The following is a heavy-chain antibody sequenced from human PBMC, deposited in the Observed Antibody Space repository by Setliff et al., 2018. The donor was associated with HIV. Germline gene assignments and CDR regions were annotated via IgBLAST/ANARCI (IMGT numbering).Heavy chain of an antibody. V-gene: IGHV4-61*02. CDR1: GGSIRSDSYY. J-gene: IGHJ6*02. CDR3: VREEKLSAVAGTMYYYYAMDV. CDR2: IYSSGNT. D-gene: IGHD6-19*01. Sequence: PSETLSLTCTVSGGSIRSDSYYWTWIRQPAGEGLEWIGRIYSSGNTNYNPSLESRVTISVDTSKNQFSLKLSSVTAADTAVYYCVREEKLSAVAGTMYYYYAMDVWGQGTTVTVSS.